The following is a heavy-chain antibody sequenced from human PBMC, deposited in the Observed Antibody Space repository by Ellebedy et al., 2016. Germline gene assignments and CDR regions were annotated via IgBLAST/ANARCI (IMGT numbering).Heavy chain of an antibody. CDR3: AKDGGLGRWLLGWYFDL. D-gene: IGHD5-24*01. Sequence: GESVKISXAASGFTFSSYGMHWVRQAPGKGLEWVAVISFDGSNKYYADSVKGRFTISRDNSKNTLYLQMNSLRAEDTAVYYCAKDGGLGRWLLGWYFDLWGRGTLVTVSS. V-gene: IGHV3-30*18. CDR2: ISFDGSNK. J-gene: IGHJ2*01. CDR1: GFTFSSYG.